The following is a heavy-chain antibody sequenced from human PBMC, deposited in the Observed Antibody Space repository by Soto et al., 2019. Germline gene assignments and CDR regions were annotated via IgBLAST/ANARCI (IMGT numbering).Heavy chain of an antibody. J-gene: IGHJ3*02. CDR1: GFTFSSYG. CDR2: ISYDGSNK. Sequence: QVQLVESGGGVVQPGRSLRLSCAASGFTFSSYGMHWVRQAPGKGLEWVAVISYDGSNKYYADSVKGRFTISRDNSKNTLYLQMNSLRAEDTAVYYCAKDSAEILEWSLALDAFDIWGQATMVTVSS. V-gene: IGHV3-30*18. D-gene: IGHD3-3*01. CDR3: AKDSAEILEWSLALDAFDI.